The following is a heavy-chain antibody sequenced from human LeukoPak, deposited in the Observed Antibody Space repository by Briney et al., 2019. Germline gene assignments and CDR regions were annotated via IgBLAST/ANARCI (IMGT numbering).Heavy chain of an antibody. CDR1: GFSFADAT. V-gene: IGHV3-9*01. Sequence: PGGSLRLSCAASGFSFADATMHWVRQVPGKGLEWVSGINWNSGTMGYADSVKGRFTVSRDNAKNSLYLQMNSLKTEDTALYYCAXDPYMDVWGKGTTVTVSS. J-gene: IGHJ6*03. CDR3: AXDPYMDV. CDR2: INWNSGTM.